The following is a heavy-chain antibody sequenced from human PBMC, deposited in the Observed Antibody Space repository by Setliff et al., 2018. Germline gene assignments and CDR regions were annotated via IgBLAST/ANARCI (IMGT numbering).Heavy chain of an antibody. V-gene: IGHV5-51*07. J-gene: IGHJ6*03. Sequence: ASVKVSCKPSGYSFDDYWIAWVHQMPGKGLEWMGMTQPRDRDVRYSPSFGGQVTISADRSTGTAYLQWSRLKASDTAIYYCARHMTSYNWNDFRDYYYLDVWGKGTAVTVSS. D-gene: IGHD1-1*01. CDR1: GYSFDDYW. CDR3: ARHMTSYNWNDFRDYYYLDV. CDR2: TQPRDRDV.